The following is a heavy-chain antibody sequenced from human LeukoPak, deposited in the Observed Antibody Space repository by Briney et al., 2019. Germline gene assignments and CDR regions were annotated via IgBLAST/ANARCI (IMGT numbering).Heavy chain of an antibody. CDR3: ARVVVPAAIPGWFDP. D-gene: IGHD2-2*01. CDR2: IYYSGST. Sequence: SETLSLTCTVSGGSISSGGYYWSWIRQHSGKGLEWIGYIYYSGSTYYNPSLKSRVTISVDTSKNQFSLKLSSVTAADTAVYYCARVVVPAAIPGWFDPWGQGTLVTVSS. CDR1: GGSISSGGYY. V-gene: IGHV4-31*03. J-gene: IGHJ5*02.